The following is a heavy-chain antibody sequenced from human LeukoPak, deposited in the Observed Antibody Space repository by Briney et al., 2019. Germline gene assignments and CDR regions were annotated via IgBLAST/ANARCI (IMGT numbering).Heavy chain of an antibody. J-gene: IGHJ4*02. Sequence: SETLSLTCTVSGGSISSGSYYWSWIRQPAGKGLEWIGRIYTSGSTNYNPSLKSRVTMSVDTSKNQFSLKLSSVTAADTAVYYCARITYCSSTSFTYYFDYWGQGTLVTVSS. CDR2: IYTSGST. D-gene: IGHD2-2*01. V-gene: IGHV4-61*02. CDR3: ARITYCSSTSFTYYFDY. CDR1: GGSISSGSYY.